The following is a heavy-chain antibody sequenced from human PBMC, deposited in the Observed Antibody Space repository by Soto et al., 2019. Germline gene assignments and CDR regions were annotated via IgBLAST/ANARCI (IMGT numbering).Heavy chain of an antibody. V-gene: IGHV4-39*01. CDR2: IYYTGTT. Sequence: SETLSLTCTVSGASIMSSSYYWGWIRQPPGKGLEWIGNIYYTGTTYYNPSLKSRVTISVDKSKNQLSLRLGSVTAADTAVYYCARQDIVLMMYDYWGRGTLVTVSS. CDR3: ARQDIVLMMYDY. J-gene: IGHJ4*02. CDR1: GASIMSSSYY. D-gene: IGHD2-8*01.